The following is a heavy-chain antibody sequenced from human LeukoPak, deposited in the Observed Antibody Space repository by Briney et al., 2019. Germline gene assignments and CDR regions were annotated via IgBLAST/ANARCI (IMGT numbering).Heavy chain of an antibody. Sequence: GGSLRLSCTASGFTLSNFWMHWVRQAPGKGLVWVSTISNEEISRTFYADSVKGRFTISRDNSKNTLYLQMNSLRAEDTAVYYCTRDQEGSDYWGQGTLVTVSS. V-gene: IGHV3-74*01. J-gene: IGHJ4*02. CDR1: GFTLSNFW. CDR2: ISNEEISRT. CDR3: TRDQEGSDY.